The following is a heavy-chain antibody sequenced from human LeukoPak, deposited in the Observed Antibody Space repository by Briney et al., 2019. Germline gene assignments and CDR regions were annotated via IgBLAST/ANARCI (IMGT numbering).Heavy chain of an antibody. V-gene: IGHV3-33*01. J-gene: IGHJ4*02. CDR3: AGSIAVAGTIDY. CDR2: IWYHGSNK. CDR1: GFTFSSYG. D-gene: IGHD6-19*01. Sequence: RRSLRLSCAASGFTFSSYGMHWVRQAPGKGLEWVTVIWYHGSNKYYADSVKGRFTISRDNSKNTLYLQMNSLRAEDTAMYYCAGSIAVAGTIDYWGQGTRVSLSS.